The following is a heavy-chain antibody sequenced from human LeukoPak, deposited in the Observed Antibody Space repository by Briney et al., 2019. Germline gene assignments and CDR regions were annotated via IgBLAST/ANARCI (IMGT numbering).Heavy chain of an antibody. V-gene: IGHV3-74*01. D-gene: IGHD2-2*01. Sequence: GVSLRLSCAASGFTFNTEWMHWVRQAPGKGLVWVSRINTDGSSTTYADSVKGRFTISRDNAKNTLYLQMNSLRAEDTAVYYCAKAVGSNRDYWGQGTRVTVSS. CDR3: AKAVGSNRDY. CDR1: GFTFNTEW. CDR2: INTDGSST. J-gene: IGHJ4*02.